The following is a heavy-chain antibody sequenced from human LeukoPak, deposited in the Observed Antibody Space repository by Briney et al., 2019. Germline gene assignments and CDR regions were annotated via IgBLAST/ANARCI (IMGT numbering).Heavy chain of an antibody. V-gene: IGHV3-23*01. CDR3: AKHFGSGTYYNFLDY. J-gene: IGHJ4*02. D-gene: IGHD3-10*01. CDR1: GFTFSSYA. CDR2: ISGSGGST. Sequence: PGGSLRLSCAASGFTFSSYAMSWARPAPGKGLEWVSAISGSGGSTYYADSVKGRLTISRDNSKNTQYLHLNNLRAENPAVYYCAKHFGSGTYYNFLDYWGQGTLVTVSS.